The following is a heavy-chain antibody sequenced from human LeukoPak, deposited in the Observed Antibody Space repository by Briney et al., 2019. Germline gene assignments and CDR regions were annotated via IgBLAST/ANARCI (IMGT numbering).Heavy chain of an antibody. CDR3: TTVTYYYGSGSSLFDY. CDR1: GYTFTSYD. Sequence: ASVKVSCKASGYTFTSYDINWVRQATGQGLEWMGWMNPNSGNTGYAQKFQGRVTMTRNTSISTAYMELSSLRSEDTAVYYCTTVTYYYGSGSSLFDYWGQGTLVTVSS. J-gene: IGHJ4*02. D-gene: IGHD3-10*01. CDR2: MNPNSGNT. V-gene: IGHV1-8*01.